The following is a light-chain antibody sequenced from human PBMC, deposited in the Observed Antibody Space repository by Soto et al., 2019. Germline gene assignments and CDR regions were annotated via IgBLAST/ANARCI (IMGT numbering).Light chain of an antibody. CDR1: QGISTY. CDR3: QNYNGAPWT. J-gene: IGKJ1*01. V-gene: IGKV1-27*01. Sequence: DIQMTQSPSSLSASVGDRVTITCRASQGISTYLVWYQQKPGTVPKLLIFAASTLHSGVPSRFSGSGSGTDFTLTINSLQPEDVATYYCQNYNGAPWTFGQGTKVEIK. CDR2: AAS.